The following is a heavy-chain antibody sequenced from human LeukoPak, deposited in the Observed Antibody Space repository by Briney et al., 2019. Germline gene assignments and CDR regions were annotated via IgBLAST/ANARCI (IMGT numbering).Heavy chain of an antibody. Sequence: NAGGSLRLSCAASGFTFSDYYMSWIRQAPGKGLEWVSYISSSGSTIYYADSVKGRFTISRDNSKNTLYLQMNSLRAEDTAVYYCAKELSTMVRIRGGYYYYGMDVWGQGTTVTVS. D-gene: IGHD3-10*01. V-gene: IGHV3-11*01. CDR1: GFTFSDYY. CDR2: ISSSGSTI. J-gene: IGHJ6*02. CDR3: AKELSTMVRIRGGYYYYGMDV.